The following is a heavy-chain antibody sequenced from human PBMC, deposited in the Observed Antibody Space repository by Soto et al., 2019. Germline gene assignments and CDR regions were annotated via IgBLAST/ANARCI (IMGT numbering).Heavy chain of an antibody. CDR3: ARVLLRHGIGNWNGTDV. D-gene: IGHD1-1*01. J-gene: IGHJ6*02. CDR1: GGSISSYY. V-gene: IGHV4-59*01. CDR2: IYYSGST. Sequence: QVQLQESGPGLVKPSETLSLTCTVSGGSISSYYWSWIRQPPGKGLEWIGYIYYSGSTNYNPSLNSRVTISVDTSKNQFSLKLSSVTAADTAVYYCARVLLRHGIGNWNGTDVWGQGTTVTVSS.